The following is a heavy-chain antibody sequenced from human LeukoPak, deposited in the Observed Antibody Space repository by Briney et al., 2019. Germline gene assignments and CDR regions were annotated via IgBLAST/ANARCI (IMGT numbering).Heavy chain of an antibody. D-gene: IGHD1-26*01. V-gene: IGHV3-48*02. CDR1: GFTVSSTY. J-gene: IGHJ4*02. Sequence: QAGGSLRLSCAASGFTVSSTYMNWVRQAPGKGLEWVSYISGSSSAIYYADSVGGRFTISRDNAKNSLYLQMNSLRDEDTAVYYCARGGSPGDYWGQGTLVTVSS. CDR3: ARGGSPGDY. CDR2: ISGSSSAI.